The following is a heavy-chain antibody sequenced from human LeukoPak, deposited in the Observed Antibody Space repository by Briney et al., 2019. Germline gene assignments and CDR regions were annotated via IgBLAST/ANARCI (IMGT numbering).Heavy chain of an antibody. CDR2: MNPNSGNT. D-gene: IGHD3-22*01. V-gene: IGHV1-8*01. Sequence: ASVKVSCKASGYTFTSYDINWVRQATGQGLEWMGWMNPNSGNTGYAQKFQGRVTMTRNTSISTAYMELSSLRSEDTAVYYCARDLPHYYYDNSGLHVFDVWGQGTMVTVSS. J-gene: IGHJ3*01. CDR3: ARDLPHYYYDNSGLHVFDV. CDR1: GYTFTSYD.